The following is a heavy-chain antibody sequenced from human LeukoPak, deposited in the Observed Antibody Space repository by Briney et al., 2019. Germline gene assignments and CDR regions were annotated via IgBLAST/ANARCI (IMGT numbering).Heavy chain of an antibody. J-gene: IGHJ3*02. CDR3: GRARIVVGRAFDM. CDR2: IYYSGST. Sequence: SQTLSLTCTVSGGSINSGDYYWNWIRQPPGKGLEWIGYIYYSGSTYYNPSLKSRVTISVDTSKNQFSLKLSSVTVADTAVYYCGRARIVVGRAFDMWGQGTMFTVYS. CDR1: GGSINSGDYY. V-gene: IGHV4-30-4*08. D-gene: IGHD2-2*01.